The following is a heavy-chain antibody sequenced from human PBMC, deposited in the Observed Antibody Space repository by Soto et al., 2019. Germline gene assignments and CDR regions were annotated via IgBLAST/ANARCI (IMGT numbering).Heavy chain of an antibody. CDR2: IIPIFGTA. V-gene: IGHV1-69*13. D-gene: IGHD3-22*01. Sequence: SGKVSCKASGGTFRSYAISWVRQAPGQGLEWMGGIIPIFGTANYAQKFQGRVTITADESTSTAYMELSSLRSEDTAVYYCARNRGVYYDSSGSYYAGTYYYHGMDVWGQGTTVPVSS. CDR1: GGTFRSYA. J-gene: IGHJ6*02. CDR3: ARNRGVYYDSSGSYYAGTYYYHGMDV.